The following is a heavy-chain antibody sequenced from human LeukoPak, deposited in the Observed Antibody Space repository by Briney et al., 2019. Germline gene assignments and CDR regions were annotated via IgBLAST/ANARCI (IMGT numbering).Heavy chain of an antibody. J-gene: IGHJ4*02. Sequence: HSGGSLRLSCAASGFTFSSYAMSWVRQAPGKGLEWVSAISGSGGSTYYADSVKGRFTISRDNSKNTLYLQMNSLRAEDTAVYYCAKDFRTDGDYYFDYWGQGTLVTVSS. V-gene: IGHV3-23*01. D-gene: IGHD4-17*01. CDR1: GFTFSSYA. CDR3: AKDFRTDGDYYFDY. CDR2: ISGSGGST.